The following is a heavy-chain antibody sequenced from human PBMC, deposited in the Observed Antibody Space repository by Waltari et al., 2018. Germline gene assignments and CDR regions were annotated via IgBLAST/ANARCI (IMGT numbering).Heavy chain of an antibody. Sequence: EVQLLESGGGLVQPGGSLRLSCAASGFTFSIYAMRWVRQAPGKGLEWVSAISGSGGSTYYADSVKGRFTISRDNSKNTLYLQMNSLRAEDTAVYYCANVVSSWSDYWGQGTLVTVSS. CDR2: ISGSGGST. CDR1: GFTFSIYA. D-gene: IGHD6-13*01. CDR3: ANVVSSWSDY. J-gene: IGHJ4*02. V-gene: IGHV3-23*01.